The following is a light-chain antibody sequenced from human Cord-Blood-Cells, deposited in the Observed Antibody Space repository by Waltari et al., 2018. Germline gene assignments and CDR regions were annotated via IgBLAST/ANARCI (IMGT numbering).Light chain of an antibody. V-gene: IGLV2-14*01. CDR3: SSYTSSSTV. Sequence: QSALTQPASVSGSPGQSITISCTGTSSDVGGYNYVSWYQQHPGKAPKLMIYDVSNRPSRVSTRFSGSKSGNTASLTISGLQAEDEAEYYCSSYTSSSTVFGGGTKLTVL. CDR1: SSDVGGYNY. J-gene: IGLJ2*01. CDR2: DVS.